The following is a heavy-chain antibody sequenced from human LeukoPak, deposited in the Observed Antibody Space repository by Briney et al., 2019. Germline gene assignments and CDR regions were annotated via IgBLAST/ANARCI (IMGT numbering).Heavy chain of an antibody. CDR1: GGSFSGYY. CDR2: INHSGST. Sequence: SETLSLTCAVYGGSFSGYYWSWIRQPPGKGLEWIGEINHSGSTNYNPSLKSRVTISVDTSKNQFSLKLSSVTAADTAVYYCARHSRSVDYGSGSYTWDYWGQGTLVTVSS. J-gene: IGHJ4*02. CDR3: ARHSRSVDYGSGSYTWDY. V-gene: IGHV4-34*01. D-gene: IGHD3-10*01.